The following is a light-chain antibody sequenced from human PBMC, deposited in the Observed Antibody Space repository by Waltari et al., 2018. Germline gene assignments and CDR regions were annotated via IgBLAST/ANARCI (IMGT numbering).Light chain of an antibody. CDR2: LGS. Sequence: DIVMTQSPLSLPVTPGEQASISCRSSQRLLHSNGYSCLDWYLQKPGQSPQLLIYLGSTRASGVSDRFRGSGSGADVTLQISRVESEDVGFYFCMQALQTPFPFGQWTKLEIK. CDR1: QRLLHSNGYSC. J-gene: IGKJ2*01. CDR3: MQALQTPFP. V-gene: IGKV2-28*01.